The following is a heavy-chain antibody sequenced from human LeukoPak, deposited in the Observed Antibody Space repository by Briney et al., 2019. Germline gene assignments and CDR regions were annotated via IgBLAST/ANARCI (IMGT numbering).Heavy chain of an antibody. D-gene: IGHD5-24*01. CDR1: GFTFSSYA. V-gene: IGHV3-23*01. J-gene: IGHJ4*02. CDR3: AKDSGRDGYNYPADYDY. CDR2: ISGSGGST. Sequence: GGSLRLSCAASGFTFSSYAMSWVRQAPGKGLEWVSAISGSGGSTYYADSVKGRFTISRDNSKNTLYLQMNSLRAEDTAVYYCAKDSGRDGYNYPADYDYWGQGTLVTVSS.